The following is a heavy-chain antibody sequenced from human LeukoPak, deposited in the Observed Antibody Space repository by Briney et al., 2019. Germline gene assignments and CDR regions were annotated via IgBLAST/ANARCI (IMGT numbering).Heavy chain of an antibody. CDR2: INPNSGGT. D-gene: IGHD6-19*01. Sequence: ASVKVSCKASGYTFTGYYMHWVRQAPGQGLEWMGWINPNSGGTNYAQKFQGRVTMTRDTSISTAYMELSRLRSDDTAVYYCARDAGGWYYYYYYMDVWGKGTTVTVSS. J-gene: IGHJ6*03. CDR3: ARDAGGWYYYYYYMDV. CDR1: GYTFTGYY. V-gene: IGHV1-2*02.